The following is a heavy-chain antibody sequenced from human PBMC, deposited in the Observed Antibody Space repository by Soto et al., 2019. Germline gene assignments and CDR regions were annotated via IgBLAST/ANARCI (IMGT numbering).Heavy chain of an antibody. CDR3: ARVKVGGQQLTVDY. V-gene: IGHV3-33*01. CDR2: IWYDGSKK. D-gene: IGHD6-13*01. CDR1: GFTFSSYG. Sequence: QVQLVESGGGVVQPGRSLRLSCAASGFTFSSYGMHWVRQAPGKGLEWVAVIWYDGSKKYYGDSVKGRFTISRDNSKNTRYLQMNSLRAEDTAVYYCARVKVGGQQLTVDYWGQGTLVIVSS. J-gene: IGHJ4*02.